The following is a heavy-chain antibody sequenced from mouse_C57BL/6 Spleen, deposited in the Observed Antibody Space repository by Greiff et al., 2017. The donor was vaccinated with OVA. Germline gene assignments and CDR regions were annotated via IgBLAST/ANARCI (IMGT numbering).Heavy chain of an antibody. CDR2: IHPNSGST. D-gene: IGHD2-4*01. Sequence: QVQLQQSGAELVKPGASVKLSCKASGYTFTSYWMHWVKQRPGQGLEWIGMIHPNSGSTNYNEKFKSKVTLTVAKSSSTAYMQLSSLTSEDSAVYYCARSGGLRRSMDYWGQGTSVTVSS. CDR1: GYTFTSYW. J-gene: IGHJ4*01. V-gene: IGHV1-64*01. CDR3: ARSGGLRRSMDY.